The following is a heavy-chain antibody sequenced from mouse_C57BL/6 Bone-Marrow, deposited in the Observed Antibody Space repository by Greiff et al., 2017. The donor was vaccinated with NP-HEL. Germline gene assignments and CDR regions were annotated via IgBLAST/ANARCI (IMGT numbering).Heavy chain of an antibody. CDR1: GYSFTDYN. Sequence: EVQLQQSGPELVKPGASVKISCKASGYSFTDYNMNWVKQSHGKSLEWIGVINPNYGTTSYNQKFKGKATMTVDQSSSTAYMQLNSLTSEDSAVYYCANYDDPDYAMDYWGQGTSVTVSS. V-gene: IGHV1-39*01. CDR3: ANYDDPDYAMDY. D-gene: IGHD2-13*01. J-gene: IGHJ4*01. CDR2: INPNYGTT.